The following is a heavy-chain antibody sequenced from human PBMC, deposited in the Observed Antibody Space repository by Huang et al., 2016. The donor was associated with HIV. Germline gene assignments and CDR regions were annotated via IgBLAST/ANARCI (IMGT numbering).Heavy chain of an antibody. CDR3: VRRGFDSNTWIFDS. Sequence: EVQLVQSGAEVTGPGESLKISCYNSGYTFTSYWIGWVRQMPGKGLEWVGIIYPGDSDTRYSPSFQGRVAISADKSFNPAYLHWSSLRASDTAIYYCVRRGFDSNTWIFDSWGQGTLVTVSS. V-gene: IGHV5-51*03. CDR2: IYPGDSDT. CDR1: GYTFTSYW. J-gene: IGHJ4*02. D-gene: IGHD3-22*01.